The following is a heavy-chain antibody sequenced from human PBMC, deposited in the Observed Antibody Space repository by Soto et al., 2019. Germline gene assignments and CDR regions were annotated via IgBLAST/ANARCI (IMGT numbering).Heavy chain of an antibody. CDR2: INSDSTTT. CDR3: ARDLSH. V-gene: IGHV3-48*02. J-gene: IGHJ4*02. Sequence: DVHLVESGGGLVQPGGSLGLSCQASGFPFSTYAMHWVRQAPGKGLEWISYINSDSTTTFHADSVKGRFTVSRDNAKNSLYLQMSSLRHEDTAVYYCARDLSHWGQGTLVTVSS. CDR1: GFPFSTYA.